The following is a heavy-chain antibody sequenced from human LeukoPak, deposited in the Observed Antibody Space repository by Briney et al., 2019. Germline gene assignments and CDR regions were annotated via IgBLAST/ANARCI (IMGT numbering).Heavy chain of an antibody. CDR3: AKALYGSGSYYGY. Sequence: GGSLRLSCAASGFTFSSNAMSWVRQAPGKGLEWVSAISGSGGSTYYADSVKGRFTISRDNSKNTLYLQMNSLRAEDTAVYYCAKALYGSGSYYGYWGQGTLVTVSS. CDR1: GFTFSSNA. CDR2: ISGSGGST. D-gene: IGHD3-10*01. J-gene: IGHJ4*02. V-gene: IGHV3-23*01.